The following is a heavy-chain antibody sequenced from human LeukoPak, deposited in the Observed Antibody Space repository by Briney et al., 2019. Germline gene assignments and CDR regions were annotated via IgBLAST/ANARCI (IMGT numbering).Heavy chain of an antibody. Sequence: SETLSLTCAVYGGSFSGYYWSWIRQPPGKGLEWIGEINHSGSTNYNPSLKSRVTISVDTSMNQFPLKLSSVTAADTAVYYCARDPPYSGSHEYYFDYWGQGTLVTVSS. CDR1: GGSFSGYY. J-gene: IGHJ4*02. D-gene: IGHD1-26*01. CDR2: INHSGST. CDR3: ARDPPYSGSHEYYFDY. V-gene: IGHV4-34*01.